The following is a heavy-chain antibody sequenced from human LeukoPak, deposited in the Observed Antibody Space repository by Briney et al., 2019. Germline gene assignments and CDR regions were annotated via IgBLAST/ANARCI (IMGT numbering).Heavy chain of an antibody. CDR2: INPNSGGT. Sequence: ASVKVSCKASGYTFTGYYMHWVRQAPGQGLEWMGWINPNSGGTNYAQKFQGRVTMTRDTSISTAYMELSRLRSDATAVYYCARDIVVVEANWFDPWGQGTLVIVSS. CDR3: ARDIVVVEANWFDP. D-gene: IGHD2-2*01. J-gene: IGHJ5*02. CDR1: GYTFTGYY. V-gene: IGHV1-2*02.